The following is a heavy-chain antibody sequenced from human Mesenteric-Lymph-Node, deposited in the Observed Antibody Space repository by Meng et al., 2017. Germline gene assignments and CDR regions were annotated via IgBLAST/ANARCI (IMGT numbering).Heavy chain of an antibody. Sequence: QGAVQEPAPRLVKPSQTLPLPCTVSGDSISSGEYFWSWIRQPPGKGLEWIGYMDYRGSTFYNPSLKSRVTISVDTSKNQFSLKLSSVTAADTAVYFCARGELLWDYWGQGTLVTVSS. J-gene: IGHJ4*02. D-gene: IGHD2-2*01. CDR3: ARGELLWDY. V-gene: IGHV4-30-4*01. CDR2: MDYRGST. CDR1: GDSISSGEYF.